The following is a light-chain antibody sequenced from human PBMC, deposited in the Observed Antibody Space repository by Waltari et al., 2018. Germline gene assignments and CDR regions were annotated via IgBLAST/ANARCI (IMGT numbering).Light chain of an antibody. CDR3: QAWDSSTVV. J-gene: IGLJ2*01. CDR2: QDS. V-gene: IGLV3-1*01. CDR1: HTGGQQ. Sequence: SYERTQPPSVSLSPGQTAPITSSGAHTGGQQACWYQQKHGQSPVLVIYQDSKRPSGIPERFSGSNSGNTATLTISGTQAMDEADYYCQAWDSSTVVFGGGTKLTVL.